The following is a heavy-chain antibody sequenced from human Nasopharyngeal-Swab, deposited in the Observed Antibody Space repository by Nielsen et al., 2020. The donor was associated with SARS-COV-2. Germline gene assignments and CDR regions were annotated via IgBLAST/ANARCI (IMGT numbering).Heavy chain of an antibody. V-gene: IGHV4-59*02. D-gene: IGHD3-10*01. CDR2: IDDNRMT. Sequence: SETLSLTCSVSGGSVRSYYWAWIRQPPWKGLEWIGHIDDNRMTKYNPSLTGRVTTSVVTSRRLISLKLTSVTTADTAVSSCARDTSVFRGEDYDIWGQGTMVTVSS. CDR3: ARDTSVFRGEDYDI. J-gene: IGHJ3*02. CDR1: GGSVRSYY.